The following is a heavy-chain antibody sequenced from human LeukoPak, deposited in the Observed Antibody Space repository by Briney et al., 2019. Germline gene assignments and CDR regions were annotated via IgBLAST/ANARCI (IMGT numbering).Heavy chain of an antibody. CDR2: ISSDGSST. V-gene: IGHV3-74*01. CDR1: EFTFSNYW. CDR3: ASAGHDYSGDFFDY. Sequence: PGGSLRLSCAASEFTFSNYWMHWVRQAPGKGLVWVSRISSDGSSTAYAGSVKGRFTISRDNAKNTLYLQMNSLRAEDTAVYYCASAGHDYSGDFFDYWGQGTLVTVSS. J-gene: IGHJ4*02. D-gene: IGHD4-23*01.